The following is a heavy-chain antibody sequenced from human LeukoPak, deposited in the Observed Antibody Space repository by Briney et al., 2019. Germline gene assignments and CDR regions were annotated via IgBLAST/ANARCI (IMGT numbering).Heavy chain of an antibody. V-gene: IGHV3-21*01. CDR3: ARVARSRLIVGATTDFDY. Sequence: GGSLRLSCAASGFTFSSYSMNWVRQAPGKGLEWVSSISSSSSYIYYADSVKGRFTISRDNAKNSLYLQMNSLRAEDTAVYYCARVARSRLIVGATTDFDYWGQGTLVTVSS. D-gene: IGHD1-26*01. J-gene: IGHJ4*02. CDR1: GFTFSSYS. CDR2: ISSSSSYI.